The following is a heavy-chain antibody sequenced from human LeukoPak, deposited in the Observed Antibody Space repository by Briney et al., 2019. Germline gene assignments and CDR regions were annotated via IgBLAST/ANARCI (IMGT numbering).Heavy chain of an antibody. J-gene: IGHJ4*02. CDR1: GFTFSDYY. CDR3: ARSPNYEFWSGYYTATFFDY. V-gene: IGHV3-11*01. Sequence: GGSLRLSCAASGFTFSDYYMRWLRQAPGKGLEWVSYISSSGSTIYYADSVKGRFTISRDNAKNSLYLQMNSLRAEDTAVYYCARSPNYEFWSGYYTATFFDYWGQGTLVTVSS. D-gene: IGHD3-3*01. CDR2: ISSSGSTI.